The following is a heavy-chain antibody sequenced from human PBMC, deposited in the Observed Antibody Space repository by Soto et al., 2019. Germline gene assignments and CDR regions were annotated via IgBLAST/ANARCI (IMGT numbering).Heavy chain of an antibody. D-gene: IGHD6-19*01. CDR1: RYTFTSYG. J-gene: IGHJ3*01. V-gene: IGHV1-18*01. CDR3: ARDYIRLAVAPVDAFDF. Sequence: ASVKVSCKASRYTFTSYGISWVRQAPGQGLEWMGWISAYNGNTNYAQKLEGRVTMTTDTSTSTAYMELRCLISDSTAVDAGARDYIRLAVAPVDAFDFWGQGTMVTVSS. CDR2: ISAYNGNT.